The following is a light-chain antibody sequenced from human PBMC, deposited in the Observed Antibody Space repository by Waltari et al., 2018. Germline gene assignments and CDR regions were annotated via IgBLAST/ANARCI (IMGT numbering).Light chain of an antibody. J-gene: IGKJ5*01. V-gene: IGKV3-11*01. CDR2: DAS. Sequence: EIVLTQSPATLSLSPGERATLSCRASQSVSSYLAWYQQKTGQAPRLLIYDASNRATVIPARFSGSGSGTDFTLTISSLEPEDFAVYYCQQRSNWPPITFGQGTRLEIK. CDR1: QSVSSY. CDR3: QQRSNWPPIT.